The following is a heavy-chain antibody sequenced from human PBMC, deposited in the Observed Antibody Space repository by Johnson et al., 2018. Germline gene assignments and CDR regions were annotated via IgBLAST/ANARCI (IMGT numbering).Heavy chain of an antibody. CDR1: GFTFSTYS. Sequence: VQLVESGGGLVQPGGSLRLSCAASGFTFSTYSMNWVRQAPGKGLEWVSYIISSSSVIYYADSVKGLFTISRDNAKNSLYLQMSSLRDEDTALYYCVREYSGSSGRAFDIWGQGTMVTVSS. J-gene: IGHJ3*02. V-gene: IGHV3-48*02. D-gene: IGHD1-26*01. CDR3: VREYSGSSGRAFDI. CDR2: IISSSSVI.